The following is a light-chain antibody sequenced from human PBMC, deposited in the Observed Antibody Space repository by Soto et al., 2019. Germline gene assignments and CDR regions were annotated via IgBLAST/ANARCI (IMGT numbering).Light chain of an antibody. Sequence: QSARTQPASESGSPGQSITISCTGTSSDVGSYNLVSWYQQHPGKAPKLMIYEGSKRPSGVSNRFSGSKSGNTASLTISGLQAEDESDYYCCSYAGSHTVVFGGGTKLTFL. CDR2: EGS. J-gene: IGLJ2*01. V-gene: IGLV2-23*01. CDR1: SSDVGSYNL. CDR3: CSYAGSHTVV.